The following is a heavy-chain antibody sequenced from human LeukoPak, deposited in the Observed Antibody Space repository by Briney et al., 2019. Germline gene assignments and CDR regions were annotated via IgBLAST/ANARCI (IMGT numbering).Heavy chain of an antibody. J-gene: IGHJ6*03. CDR3: ARVVELRFLEWLPPYYYYMDV. V-gene: IGHV1-69*05. CDR2: IIPIFGTA. CDR1: GGTFSSYA. D-gene: IGHD3-3*01. Sequence: GASVKASCKASGGTFSSYAISWVRQAPGQGLEWMGGIIPIFGTANYAQKSQGRVTIITDESTSTAYMELSSLRSEDTAVYYCARVVELRFLEWLPPYYYYMDVWGKGTTVTVSS.